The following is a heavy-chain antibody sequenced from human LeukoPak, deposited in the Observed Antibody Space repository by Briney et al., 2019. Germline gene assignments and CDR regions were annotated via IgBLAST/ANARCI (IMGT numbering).Heavy chain of an antibody. CDR1: GDSVSSNSVT. J-gene: IGHJ5*02. V-gene: IGHV6-1*01. CDR2: TYYRSTWYN. Sequence: SQTLSLTCAISGDSVSSNSVTWNWVRQSPSRGLEWLGRTYYRSTWYNDYAVSVRGRITVNPDTSKNQFSLHLNSVTPEDTAVYYCARRLTQYDCFDPWGQGILVTVSS. D-gene: IGHD2-2*01. CDR3: ARRLTQYDCFDP.